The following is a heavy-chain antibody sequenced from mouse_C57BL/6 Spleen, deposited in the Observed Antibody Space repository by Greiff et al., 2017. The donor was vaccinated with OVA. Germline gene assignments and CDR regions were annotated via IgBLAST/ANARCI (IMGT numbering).Heavy chain of an antibody. D-gene: IGHD2-4*01. CDR3: AREDDYDGYAMDY. CDR1: GYAFSSYW. Sequence: QVQLQQSGAELVKPGASVKISCKASGYAFSSYWMNWVKQRPGKGLEWIGQIYPGDGDTNDNGKFKGKATLTADKSSSTAYMQLSSLTSEDSAVYFCAREDDYDGYAMDYWGQGTSVTVSS. V-gene: IGHV1-80*01. CDR2: IYPGDGDT. J-gene: IGHJ4*01.